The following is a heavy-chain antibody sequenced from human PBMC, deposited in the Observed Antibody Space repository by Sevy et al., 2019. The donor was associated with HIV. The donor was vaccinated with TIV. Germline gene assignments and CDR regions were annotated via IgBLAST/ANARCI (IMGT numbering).Heavy chain of an antibody. Sequence: SETLSLTCIVSGGSISTYYWSWIRQPPGKGLEWIGYFYYSGRTDYNPSLKSRVTISGDTSQNQFSLELSSVTAADTAEYYCTGCGPRGWYFDLWGRGTLVTVSS. CDR1: GGSISTYY. CDR2: FYYSGRT. V-gene: IGHV4-59*01. D-gene: IGHD3-16*01. J-gene: IGHJ2*01. CDR3: TGCGPRGWYFDL.